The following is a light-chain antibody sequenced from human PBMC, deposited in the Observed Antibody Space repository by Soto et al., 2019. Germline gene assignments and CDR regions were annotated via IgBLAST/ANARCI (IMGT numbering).Light chain of an antibody. J-gene: IGLJ1*01. V-gene: IGLV1-44*01. Sequence: QSVLTQPPSASGTPGQRVTISCSGSSSNIGSNTVNWYQQLPGTTPKLLIYSNNQRPSGVPDRFSGSKSGTSASLAISGIQSVDEADYYCAAWDDSRSGYVFGTGTKLTVL. CDR1: SSNIGSNT. CDR2: SNN. CDR3: AAWDDSRSGYV.